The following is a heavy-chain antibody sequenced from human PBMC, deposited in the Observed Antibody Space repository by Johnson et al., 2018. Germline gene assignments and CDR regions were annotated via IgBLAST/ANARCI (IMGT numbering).Heavy chain of an antibody. D-gene: IGHD3-22*01. Sequence: VQLVESGGGVVQPGRSLRLSCAASEFSFSNYGMHWVRQHPGKGLEWVAVISYDGTMEYDVDSVKGRFTISRDNSNSTLYLEMKGLRAEDTAVYYCVKDYYDNNGRALDFWGQGTMVTVSS. CDR2: ISYDGTME. CDR1: EFSFSNYG. V-gene: IGHV3-30*18. CDR3: VKDYYDNNGRALDF. J-gene: IGHJ3*01.